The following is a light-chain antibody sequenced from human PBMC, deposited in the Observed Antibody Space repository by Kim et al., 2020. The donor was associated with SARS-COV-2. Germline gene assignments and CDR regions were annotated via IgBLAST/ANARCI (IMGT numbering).Light chain of an antibody. CDR1: SNDVGGYNY. J-gene: IGLJ3*02. CDR2: DVS. V-gene: IGLV2-14*01. CDR3: SSYATVSTWV. Sequence: LTQPASVSGSPGQSITISCTGTSNDVGGYNYVSWYQQYPGKAPKLMIYDVSRRPSGVSNRFSGSKSGNTASLTISGLQAEDEADYYCSSYATVSTWVLGGGTKLTVL.